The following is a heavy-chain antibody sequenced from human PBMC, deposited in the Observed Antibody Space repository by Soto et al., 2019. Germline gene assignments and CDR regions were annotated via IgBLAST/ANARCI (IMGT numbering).Heavy chain of an antibody. Sequence: SENLALTCAVSGGSISSSTWWSWVRQPPGKGLEWIGEVSHSGSTNYNASLRSRVTISVDKSKNQFSLKLNCVTAADTAVYYCARNIGNYYDDSPAGNFDYGCQGTLVTLS. CDR2: VSHSGST. J-gene: IGHJ4*02. CDR1: GGSISSSTW. V-gene: IGHV4-4*02. D-gene: IGHD3-22*01. CDR3: ARNIGNYYDDSPAGNFDY.